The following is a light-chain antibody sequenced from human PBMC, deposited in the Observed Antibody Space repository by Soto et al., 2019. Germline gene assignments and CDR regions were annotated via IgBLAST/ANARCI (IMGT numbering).Light chain of an antibody. V-gene: IGKV1-39*01. Sequence: DIQMTHSPSSLAASVGDRVTITCRASQNIGVYLNWYQKKPGKAPKLLIHAASSLHSGVPSTFSGSGSGTDFALTISSLQPEDFATYYCHQTAANPWTFAQGTKVDIK. CDR1: QNIGVY. CDR3: HQTAANPWT. CDR2: AAS. J-gene: IGKJ1*01.